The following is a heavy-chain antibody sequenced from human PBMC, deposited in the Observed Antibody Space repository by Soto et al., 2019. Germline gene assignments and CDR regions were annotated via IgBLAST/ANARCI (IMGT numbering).Heavy chain of an antibody. J-gene: IGHJ4*02. CDR2: IKSKTDGGTT. CDR1: GFTFSNAW. CDR3: TTVNGLGSGWGGWFGELLHDY. Sequence: GGSLRLSCAASGFTFSNAWMNWVRQAPGKGLEWVGRIKSKTDGGTTDYAAPVKGRFTISRDDSKNTLYLQMNSLKTEDTAVYYCTTVNGLGSGWGGWFGELLHDYWGQGTLVTVSS. D-gene: IGHD3-10*01. V-gene: IGHV3-15*07.